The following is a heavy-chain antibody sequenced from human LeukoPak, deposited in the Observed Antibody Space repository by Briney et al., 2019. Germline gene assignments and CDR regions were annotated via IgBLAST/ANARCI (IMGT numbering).Heavy chain of an antibody. CDR3: ARAPSGYSIRYYYYYYMDV. Sequence: SETLSLPCAVYGGSFSCYYWSWIRQPPGKGLEWIGEINHSGSTNYNPSFKSRVTISVDTSKNQFSLKLSSVTAADTAVYYCARAPSGYSIRYYYYYYMDVWGKGTTVTVSS. CDR1: GGSFSCYY. J-gene: IGHJ6*03. D-gene: IGHD3-22*01. CDR2: INHSGST. V-gene: IGHV4-34*01.